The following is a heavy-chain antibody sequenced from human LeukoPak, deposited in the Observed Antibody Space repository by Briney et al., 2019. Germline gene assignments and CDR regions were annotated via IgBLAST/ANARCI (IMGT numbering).Heavy chain of an antibody. CDR1: GFSLWTSG. CDR2: TTHDGMYT. J-gene: IGHJ5*02. Sequence: GGSLRLSCAASGFSLWTSGIHWVRQAPGKGLEWLSLTTHDGMYTNYADSVKGRFTISTDASKNTVYLQMNSLRPEDTAVYYCTKGGGISANPLDPWGQGTLVIVSS. V-gene: IGHV3-30*18. D-gene: IGHD4-23*01. CDR3: TKGGGISANPLDP.